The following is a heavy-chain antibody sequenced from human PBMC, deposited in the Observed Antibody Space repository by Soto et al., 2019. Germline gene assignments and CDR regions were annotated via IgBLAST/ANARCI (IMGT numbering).Heavy chain of an antibody. V-gene: IGHV1-69*01. Sequence: QVQLVQSGAEVKKPGSSVKVSCKASGGTFSSYAISWVRQAPGQGLEWMGGLIPIFGTANYAQKFQGRVTITADESTSTAYMELSSLRSEDTAVYYCARKEEHYDIFTGTSYNWFDPWGQGTLVTVSS. J-gene: IGHJ5*02. CDR1: GGTFSSYA. CDR3: ARKEEHYDIFTGTSYNWFDP. D-gene: IGHD3-9*01. CDR2: LIPIFGTA.